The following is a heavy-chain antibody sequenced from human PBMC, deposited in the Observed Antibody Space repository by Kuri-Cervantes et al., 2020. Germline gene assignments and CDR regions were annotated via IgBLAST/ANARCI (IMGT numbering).Heavy chain of an antibody. CDR3: ARAMVQWLVHYYYYGMDV. CDR2: ISGSGGST. CDR1: GFTFSSYA. J-gene: IGHJ6*02. D-gene: IGHD6-19*01. Sequence: GGSLRLSCAASGFTFSSYAMSWVRQAPGKGLEWASAISGSGGSTYYADSVKGRFTISRDNAKSSLYLQMNSLRAEDTAVYYCARAMVQWLVHYYYYGMDVWGQGTTVTVSS. V-gene: IGHV3-23*01.